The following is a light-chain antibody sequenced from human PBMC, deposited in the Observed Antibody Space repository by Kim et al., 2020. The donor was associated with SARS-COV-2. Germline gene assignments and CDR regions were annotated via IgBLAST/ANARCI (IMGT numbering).Light chain of an antibody. CDR1: QGIGSD. V-gene: IGKV1-17*01. J-gene: IGKJ1*01. CDR2: GAS. Sequence: ASMGDRVTITCRASQGIGSDLVWYQQKPGQAPKRLIYGASNLQSGVTSRFSGSASGPEFTLTITSLQPEDFATYYCLQHNRYPWTFGQGTKVDIK. CDR3: LQHNRYPWT.